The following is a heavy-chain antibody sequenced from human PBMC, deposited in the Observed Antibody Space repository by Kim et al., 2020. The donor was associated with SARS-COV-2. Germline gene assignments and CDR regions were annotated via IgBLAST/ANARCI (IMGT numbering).Heavy chain of an antibody. Sequence: ASVKVSCKASGYTFTGHYILWVRQAPGQGLEWMGRINPNNGDTNYAQNFRGRVSMTSDLSTNTAYLEVRNLRSDDTAVYYCARDENGAFAVAGAPFDYWGQGTLVTVSS. CDR3: ARDENGAFAVAGAPFDY. CDR1: GYTFTGHY. J-gene: IGHJ4*02. D-gene: IGHD6-19*01. CDR2: INPNNGDT. V-gene: IGHV1-2*06.